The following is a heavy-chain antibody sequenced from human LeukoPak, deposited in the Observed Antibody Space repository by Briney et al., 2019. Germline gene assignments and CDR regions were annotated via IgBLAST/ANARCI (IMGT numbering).Heavy chain of an antibody. CDR3: ARSDVSAWKDY. D-gene: IGHD6-19*01. J-gene: IGHJ4*02. V-gene: IGHV1-2*02. Sequence: GASVKVSCKASGYTFTAYYLNWVRQAPGHGLEWMGWINPNSGGTNYAQKFQGRVTMTRDTSIGTAYMELTRLGSDDTAVYYCARSDVSAWKDYWGQGTLVTVSS. CDR1: GYTFTAYY. CDR2: INPNSGGT.